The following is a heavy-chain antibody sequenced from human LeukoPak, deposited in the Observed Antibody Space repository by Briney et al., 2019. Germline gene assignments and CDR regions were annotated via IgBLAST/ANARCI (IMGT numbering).Heavy chain of an antibody. V-gene: IGHV4-34*01. Sequence: SETLSLTCAVYGGSFSGYYWSWIRQPPGKGLEWIGEINHSGSTNYNPSLKSRVTISVDTYKNQFSLKLSSVTAADTAVYYCARVGGYGGASDYWGQGTLVSV. D-gene: IGHD5-12*01. CDR1: GGSFSGYY. J-gene: IGHJ4*02. CDR3: ARVGGYGGASDY. CDR2: INHSGST.